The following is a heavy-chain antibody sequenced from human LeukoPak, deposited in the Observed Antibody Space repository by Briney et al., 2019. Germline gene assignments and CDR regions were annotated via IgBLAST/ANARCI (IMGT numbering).Heavy chain of an antibody. V-gene: IGHV3-23*01. CDR3: AKEAYDFWSGDNWFDT. CDR2: ISGSGGST. D-gene: IGHD3-3*01. CDR1: GFTFSSYA. Sequence: GGSLRLSCAASGFTFSSYAMSWVRQAPGKGLEWVSAISGSGGSTYYAASVKGRFTISRDNSKNTPYLKMNSLRAEDTAVYYCAKEAYDFWSGDNWFDTWGQGTLATVSS. J-gene: IGHJ5*02.